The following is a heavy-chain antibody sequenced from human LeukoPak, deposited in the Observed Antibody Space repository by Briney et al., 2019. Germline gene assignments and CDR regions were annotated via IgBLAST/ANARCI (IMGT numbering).Heavy chain of an antibody. CDR3: ARDPAIAVAEYYFDY. V-gene: IGHV3-23*01. Sequence: GGSLRLSCAASGFTFSSYAMSWVRQAPGKGLEWVSAISGSGGSTYYADSVKGRFIISRDNSKNTLYLQMNSLRAEDTAVYYCARDPAIAVAEYYFDYWGQGTLVTVSS. D-gene: IGHD6-19*01. CDR1: GFTFSSYA. CDR2: ISGSGGST. J-gene: IGHJ4*02.